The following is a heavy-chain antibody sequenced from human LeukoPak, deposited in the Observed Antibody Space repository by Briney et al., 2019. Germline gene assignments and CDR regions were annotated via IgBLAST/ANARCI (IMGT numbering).Heavy chain of an antibody. J-gene: IGHJ3*02. CDR3: ARLSPISDAFDI. Sequence: PSETLSLTCTVSGGSISSYYWSWIRQPPGKGLEWIGYIYYSGSTNYNPSLKSRVTISVDTSKNQFSLKLSSVTAADTAVYYCARLSPISDAFDIWGQGTMVTVSS. V-gene: IGHV4-59*08. CDR2: IYYSGST. CDR1: GGSISSYY.